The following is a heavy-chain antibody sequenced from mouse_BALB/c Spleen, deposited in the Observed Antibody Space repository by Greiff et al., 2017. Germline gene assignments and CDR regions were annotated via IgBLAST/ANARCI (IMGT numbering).Heavy chain of an antibody. Sequence: QVQLQQPGAELVKPGASVKLSCKASGYTFTSYYMYWVKQRPGQGLEWIGGINPSNGGTNFNEKFKSKATLTVDKSSSTAYMQLSSLTSEDSAVYYCTRSIPSRYYAMDYWGQGTSVTVSS. CDR1: GYTFTSYY. CDR2: INPSNGGT. V-gene: IGHV1S81*02. J-gene: IGHJ4*01. CDR3: TRSIPSRYYAMDY.